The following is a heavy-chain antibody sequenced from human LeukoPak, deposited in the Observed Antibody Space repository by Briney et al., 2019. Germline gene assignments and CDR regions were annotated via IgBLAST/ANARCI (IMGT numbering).Heavy chain of an antibody. CDR1: GYSFSNYW. Sequence: GESLQISCNGSGYSFSNYWIGWARPMPGKGLEWMGIIYPGDSDTRYSPSFQGQVTISADKSISTAYLQWSSLRDSDTATYYCARRLEYDGSGIDYWGQGTLVTVSS. J-gene: IGHJ4*02. V-gene: IGHV5-51*01. CDR3: ARRLEYDGSGIDY. D-gene: IGHD3-22*01. CDR2: IYPGDSDT.